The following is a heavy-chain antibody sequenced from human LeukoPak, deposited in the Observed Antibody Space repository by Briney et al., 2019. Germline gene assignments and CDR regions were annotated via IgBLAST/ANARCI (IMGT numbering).Heavy chain of an antibody. D-gene: IGHD6-19*01. CDR1: GFTLNSNY. J-gene: IGHJ4*02. Sequence: GGSLRLSCATSGFTLNSNYMSWVRQPPDKGLEWVSIIYSGGSTYYADSVKGRFTISRDNSKNTVYLQMNSLRAEGTAVYYCARVAVAGTFLEYWGQGTLVTVSS. CDR3: ARVAVAGTFLEY. CDR2: IYSGGST. V-gene: IGHV3-53*01.